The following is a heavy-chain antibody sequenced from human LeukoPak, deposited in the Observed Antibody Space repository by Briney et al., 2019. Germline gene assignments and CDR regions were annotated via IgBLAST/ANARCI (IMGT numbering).Heavy chain of an antibody. CDR1: GFTFSSYE. J-gene: IGHJ4*02. D-gene: IGHD6-13*01. V-gene: IGHV3-48*03. Sequence: GGSLRLSCAASGFTFSSYEMNWVRQAPGKGLEWVSSISRSATTIYYADSVKGRFTIARDNAKNSLYLQMNSLRAEDTAVYFCARVGALSSSWLLYWGQGTLVTVSS. CDR2: ISRSATTI. CDR3: ARVGALSSSWLLY.